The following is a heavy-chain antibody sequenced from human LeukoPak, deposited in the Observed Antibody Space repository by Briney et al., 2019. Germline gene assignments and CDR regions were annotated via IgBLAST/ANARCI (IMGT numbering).Heavy chain of an antibody. CDR2: ISVNGGTT. CDR1: GFTFSSYA. CDR3: VKGGGNVRRYFEY. D-gene: IGHD4-23*01. J-gene: IGHJ4*02. V-gene: IGHV3-23*01. Sequence: GGSLRLSCAASGFTFSSYAMTWVRQAPGKGLEWVSSISVNGGTTYYADSVKGRFTISRDSSKNTLYLQMNSLRAEDTAIYYCVKGGGNVRRYFEYWGQGTLVTVPS.